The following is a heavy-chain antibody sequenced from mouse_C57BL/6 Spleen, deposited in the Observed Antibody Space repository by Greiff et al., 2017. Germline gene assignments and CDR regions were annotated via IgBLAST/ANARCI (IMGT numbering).Heavy chain of an antibody. V-gene: IGHV1-64*01. CDR2: IHPNSGST. Sequence: QVQLQQPGAELVKPGASVKLSCKASGYTFTSYWMHWVKQRPGQVLEWIGMIHPNSGSTNYNEKFKSKATLTVDKSSSTAYMQLSSLTSEDSAVYYCASPLTGTWFAYWGQGTLVTVSA. CDR3: ASPLTGTWFAY. D-gene: IGHD4-1*01. CDR1: GYTFTSYW. J-gene: IGHJ3*01.